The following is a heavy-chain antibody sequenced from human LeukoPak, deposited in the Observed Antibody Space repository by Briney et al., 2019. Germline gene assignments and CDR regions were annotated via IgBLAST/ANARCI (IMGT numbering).Heavy chain of an antibody. V-gene: IGHV3-30*18. CDR2: ISYDGSNK. Sequence: GRSLRLSCAASGFTFCSYGMHWVRQAPGKGLEWVAVISYDGSNKYYADSVKGRFTISRDNSKNTLYLQMNSLRAEDTAVYYCAKETISSSWSYYYYYGMDVWGQGTTVTVSS. CDR3: AKETISSSWSYYYYYGMDV. CDR1: GFTFCSYG. D-gene: IGHD6-13*01. J-gene: IGHJ6*02.